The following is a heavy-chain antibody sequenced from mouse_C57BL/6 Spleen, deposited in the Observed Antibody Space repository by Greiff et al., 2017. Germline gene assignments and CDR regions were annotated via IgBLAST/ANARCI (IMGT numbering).Heavy chain of an antibody. CDR3: ARRYYGSSYGFAY. CDR1: GYTFTSYW. V-gene: IGHV1-61*01. Sequence: QVQLQQPGAELVRPGSSVKLSCKASGYTFTSYWMDWVKQRPGQGLEWIGNIYPSDSETHYNQKFKDKATLTVDKSSSTAYMQLSSLTSEVSAVYYCARRYYGSSYGFAYWVQGTLVTVSA. D-gene: IGHD1-1*01. J-gene: IGHJ3*01. CDR2: IYPSDSET.